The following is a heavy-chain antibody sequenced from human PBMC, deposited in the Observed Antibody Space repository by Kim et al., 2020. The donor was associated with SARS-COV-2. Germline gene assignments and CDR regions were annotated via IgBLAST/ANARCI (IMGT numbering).Heavy chain of an antibody. V-gene: IGHV4-59*01. CDR1: GGSISTYY. CDR3: ARAPGDPQTGHYGMDV. J-gene: IGHJ6*02. D-gene: IGHD2-21*02. CDR2: IYYSGST. Sequence: SETLSLTCTVSGGSISTYYWSWIRQPPRKGLEWIGYIYYSGSTNYNPSLKSRVTISVDTSKNQFSLKLSSVTAADTAVYYCARAPGDPQTGHYGMDVWGQGTTVTVSS.